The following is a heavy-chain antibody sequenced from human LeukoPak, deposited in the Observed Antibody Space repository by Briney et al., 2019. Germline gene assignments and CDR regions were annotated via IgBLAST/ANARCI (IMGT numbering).Heavy chain of an antibody. D-gene: IGHD2-2*01. Sequence: ASVKVSCKASGYTFTGYYMHWVRQAPGQGLEWMGWINPNSGGTNYAQKFQGRVTMTRDTSISTAYMELSRLRSDDTAVYYCARGVEYCSSTSCYRGGYYYGMDVWGQGTTVTVSS. CDR2: INPNSGGT. CDR3: ARGVEYCSSTSCYRGGYYYGMDV. J-gene: IGHJ6*02. V-gene: IGHV1-2*02. CDR1: GYTFTGYY.